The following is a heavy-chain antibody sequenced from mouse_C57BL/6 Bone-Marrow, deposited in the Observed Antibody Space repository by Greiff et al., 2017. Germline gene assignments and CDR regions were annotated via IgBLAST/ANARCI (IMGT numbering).Heavy chain of an antibody. CDR1: GYTFTSYG. CDR2: IYPRSGNT. CDR3: ARYGAGAIYYYGSSFFAY. D-gene: IGHD1-1*01. V-gene: IGHV1-81*01. J-gene: IGHJ3*01. Sequence: VQLQQSGAELARPGASVKLSCKASGYTFTSYGISWVKQRTGQGLEWIGEIYPRSGNTYYNEKFKGKATLTADKSSSTAYMALRSLTSEDSAVYFFARYGAGAIYYYGSSFFAYWGQGTLVTVSS.